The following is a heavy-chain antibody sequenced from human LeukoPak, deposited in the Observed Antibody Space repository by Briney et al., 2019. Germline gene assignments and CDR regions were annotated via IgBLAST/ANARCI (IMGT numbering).Heavy chain of an antibody. CDR3: ASTGSYYYYYYMDV. CDR1: GYTFTTYD. V-gene: IGHV1-69*06. J-gene: IGHJ6*03. CDR2: IIPIFGTA. Sequence: SVKVSCKASGYTFTTYDINWVRQATGQGLEWMGGIIPIFGTANYAQKFPGRVTITADKSTSTAYMELSSLRSEDTAVYYCASTGSYYYYYYMDVWGKGTTVTVSS. D-gene: IGHD2-8*02.